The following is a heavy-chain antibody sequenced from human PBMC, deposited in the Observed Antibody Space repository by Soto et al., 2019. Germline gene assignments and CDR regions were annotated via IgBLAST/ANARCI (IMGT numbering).Heavy chain of an antibody. CDR1: GFTFTSYA. CDR2: ISGSGGRT. J-gene: IGHJ4*02. CDR3: AKAAAIAAAGWAYFDY. V-gene: IGHV3-23*01. D-gene: IGHD6-13*01. Sequence: ESGGGLVQPGGSLRLSCAASGFTFTSYAMSWVRQAPGKGLEWVSAISGSGGRTYYADSVKGRFTISRDNSKNTMYLQMNSLRAEDTAVYYCAKAAAIAAAGWAYFDYWGQGTLVTVSS.